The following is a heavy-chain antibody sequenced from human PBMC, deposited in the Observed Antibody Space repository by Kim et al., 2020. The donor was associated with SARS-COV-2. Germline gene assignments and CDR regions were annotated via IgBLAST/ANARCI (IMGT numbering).Heavy chain of an antibody. D-gene: IGHD6-19*01. J-gene: IGHJ4*02. V-gene: IGHV4-39*01. CDR3: ARHWTGQWLPPDFDY. Sequence: PSLKSRVTISVDTSKNQFSLKLSSVTAADTAVYYCARHWTGQWLPPDFDYWGQGTLVTVSS.